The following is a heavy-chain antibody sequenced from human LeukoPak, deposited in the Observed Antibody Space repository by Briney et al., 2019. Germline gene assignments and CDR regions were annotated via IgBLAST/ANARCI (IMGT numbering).Heavy chain of an antibody. Sequence: ASVKVSCKASGYIFTGYYMHWVRQAPGQGLEWMAWINPNSGATNYAQKFQGRVTMTRDTSISTAHMELSRLRSDHTAVYYCATQRGSYLWGTDFDYWGQGTLVTVSS. CDR3: ATQRGSYLWGTDFDY. D-gene: IGHD3-16*01. V-gene: IGHV1-2*02. CDR2: INPNSGAT. CDR1: GYIFTGYY. J-gene: IGHJ4*02.